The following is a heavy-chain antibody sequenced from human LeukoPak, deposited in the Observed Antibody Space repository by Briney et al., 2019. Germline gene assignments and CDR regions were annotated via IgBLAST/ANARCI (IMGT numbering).Heavy chain of an antibody. CDR3: ARDRGDLTVAGHFDF. CDR2: IFNTGNS. V-gene: IGHV4-31*03. CDR1: GGSISSGVYS. Sequence: PSETLSLTCTVSGGSISSGVYSWNWIRQHPGKGLEWIGYIFNTGNSFYNPSLKSRITMSVDTSGNQFSLSLSSVTAADTAVYYCARDRGDLTVAGHFDFWGQGTLVTVSS. J-gene: IGHJ4*02. D-gene: IGHD6-19*01.